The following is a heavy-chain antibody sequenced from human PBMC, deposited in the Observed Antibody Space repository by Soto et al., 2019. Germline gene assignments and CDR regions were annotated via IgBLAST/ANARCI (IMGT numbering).Heavy chain of an antibody. CDR2: ISAYNGNT. J-gene: IGHJ6*02. CDR1: GYTFTSYG. D-gene: IGHD3-10*01. Sequence: GASVKVSCKASGYTFTSYGISWVRQAPGQGLEWMGWISAYNGNTKYAQKLQGRVTMTTGTSTSTAYMELSSLRSEDTAVYYCARGLLWFGELYRRGAQHQTGMDVWGQGTTVTVSS. V-gene: IGHV1-18*01. CDR3: ARGLLWFGELYRRGAQHQTGMDV.